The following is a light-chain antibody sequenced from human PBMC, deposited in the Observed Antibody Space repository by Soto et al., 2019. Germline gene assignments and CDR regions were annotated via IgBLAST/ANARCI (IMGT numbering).Light chain of an antibody. CDR3: QQLYTYPIT. Sequence: DIQMTQSPSTLSASVGDRVTITCRASQSISSWLAWYQQKPGKAPKLLIYDASSLESGVPSRFSGSGFGTHFTLTISILQPEDIATYYCQQLYTYPITFGQGTRLEIK. CDR2: DAS. CDR1: QSISSW. J-gene: IGKJ5*01. V-gene: IGKV1-5*01.